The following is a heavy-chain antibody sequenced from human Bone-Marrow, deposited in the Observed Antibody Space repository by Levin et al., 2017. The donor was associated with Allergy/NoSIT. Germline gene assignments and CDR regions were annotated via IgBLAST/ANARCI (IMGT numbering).Heavy chain of an antibody. Sequence: KLGESLKISCAASGFTFSTYNMNWVRQAPGKGLEWVSSISSSSSYVYSADSVKGRFTISRDNAKNSLYLQMSSLRAEDTAVYYCARGSSWYDTWYFGLWGRGTLVTVSS. V-gene: IGHV3-21*01. D-gene: IGHD6-13*01. CDR2: ISSSSSYV. CDR1: GFTFSTYN. CDR3: ARGSSWYDTWYFGL. J-gene: IGHJ2*01.